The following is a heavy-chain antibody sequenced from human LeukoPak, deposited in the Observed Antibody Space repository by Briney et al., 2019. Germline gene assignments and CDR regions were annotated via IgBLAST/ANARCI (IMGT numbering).Heavy chain of an antibody. Sequence: GGSLRLSCAASGLTFSSYSMNWVRQAPGKGLEWVSYISSSSSTIYYADSVKGRFTISRDNAKNSLYLQMNSLRAEDTAVYYCARARHYYDSSGYYGDYWGQGTLVTVSS. CDR1: GLTFSSYS. CDR2: ISSSSSTI. J-gene: IGHJ4*02. CDR3: ARARHYYDSSGYYGDY. V-gene: IGHV3-48*04. D-gene: IGHD3-22*01.